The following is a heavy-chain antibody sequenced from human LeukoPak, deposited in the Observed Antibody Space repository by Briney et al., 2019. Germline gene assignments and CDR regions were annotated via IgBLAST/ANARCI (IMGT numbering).Heavy chain of an antibody. Sequence: ASVKVSCKASGYTFTSYGISWVRQAPGQGLEWMGWISAYNGNTNYAQKFQGRVTMTRDTSISTAYMELSRLRSDDTAVYYCARGTGTPYYDYWGQGTLVTVSS. CDR2: ISAYNGNT. CDR3: ARGTGTPYYDY. D-gene: IGHD1-1*01. V-gene: IGHV1-18*01. J-gene: IGHJ4*02. CDR1: GYTFTSYG.